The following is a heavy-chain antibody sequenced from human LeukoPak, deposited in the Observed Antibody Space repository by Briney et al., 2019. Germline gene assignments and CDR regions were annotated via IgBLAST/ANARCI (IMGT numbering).Heavy chain of an antibody. CDR2: ISSSGSTI. CDR3: ARRSEIVVVPAADY. Sequence: GGSLRLSCAASGFTFSDYYMSWIRQAPGKGLEWVSYISSSGSTIYYADSVKGRFTISRDNAKNSLYLQMNSLRAEDTAVYYCARRSEIVVVPAADYWGQGTLVTVSS. J-gene: IGHJ4*02. CDR1: GFTFSDYY. V-gene: IGHV3-11*01. D-gene: IGHD2-2*01.